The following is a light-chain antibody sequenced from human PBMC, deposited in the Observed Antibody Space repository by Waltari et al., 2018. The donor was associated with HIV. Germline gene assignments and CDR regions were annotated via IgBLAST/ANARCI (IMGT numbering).Light chain of an antibody. V-gene: IGLV2-8*01. CDR1: SSDVGGYNY. Sequence: SALTQPPSASGSPGQSVTMSCTGTSSDVGGYNYVSWYQQHPGKAPKLMIYEVSKRPSGVPDRFSGSKSGNTASLTVSGLQAEDEADYYCSSYAGSNNLLFGGGTKLTVL. CDR2: EVS. CDR3: SSYAGSNNLL. J-gene: IGLJ2*01.